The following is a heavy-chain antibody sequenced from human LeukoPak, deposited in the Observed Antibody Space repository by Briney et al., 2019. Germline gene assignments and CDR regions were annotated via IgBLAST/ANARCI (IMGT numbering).Heavy chain of an antibody. CDR3: ASRNDGSGSYRAFDI. CDR2: IIPILGIA. V-gene: IGHV1-69*04. J-gene: IGHJ3*02. Sequence: GASVKVSCKASGGTFSSYAISWVRQAPGQGLEWMGRIIPILGIANYAQKFQGRVTITADKSTSTAYMELSSLRSEDTAVYYCASRNDGSGSYRAFDIWGQGTMVTVSS. D-gene: IGHD3-10*01. CDR1: GGTFSSYA.